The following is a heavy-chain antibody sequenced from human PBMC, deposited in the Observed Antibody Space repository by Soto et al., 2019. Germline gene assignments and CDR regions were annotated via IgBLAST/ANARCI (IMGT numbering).Heavy chain of an antibody. CDR2: IYYSGST. V-gene: IGHV4-59*01. J-gene: IGHJ4*02. CDR3: ARAIEVTTLDY. CDR1: GGSISSYY. Sequence: SETLSLTCTVSGGSISSYYWSWIRQPPGKGLEWIGYIYYSGSTNYNPSLKSRVTISVDTSKNQFSLKLSSVTAADTAVYYCARAIEVTTLDYWGQGTLVTVSS. D-gene: IGHD4-17*01.